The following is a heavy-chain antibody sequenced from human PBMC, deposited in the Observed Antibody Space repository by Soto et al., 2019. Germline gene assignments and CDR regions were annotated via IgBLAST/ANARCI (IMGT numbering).Heavy chain of an antibody. J-gene: IGHJ4*02. Sequence: QVQLQESGPGLVKPSETLSLTCTVSSDSIAGENWWSWVRQPPGMGLEWIGEIFHTGGTNYNPSLKGRVTMEVDKSKNQVSLKLISAPAADTAVYYCARVFSSGSGWMYYFDFWGQGTLVSVSS. D-gene: IGHD6-25*01. V-gene: IGHV4-4*02. CDR3: ARVFSSGSGWMYYFDF. CDR2: IFHTGGT. CDR1: SDSIAGENW.